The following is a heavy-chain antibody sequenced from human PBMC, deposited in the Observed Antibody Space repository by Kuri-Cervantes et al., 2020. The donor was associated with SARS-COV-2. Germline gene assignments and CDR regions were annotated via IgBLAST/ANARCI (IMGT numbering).Heavy chain of an antibody. V-gene: IGHV4-30-4*01. D-gene: IGHD4-11*01. Sequence: SETLSLTCTVSGGSISSGDYYWSWVRQPPGKGLEWIADIYYSGSTYYNPSLKSRVTLSVDTSKNQFFLKLSSVSASDTAVYYCARVRSNYARWFDPWGQGTLVTVSS. CDR2: IYYSGST. CDR1: GGSISSGDYY. J-gene: IGHJ5*02. CDR3: ARVRSNYARWFDP.